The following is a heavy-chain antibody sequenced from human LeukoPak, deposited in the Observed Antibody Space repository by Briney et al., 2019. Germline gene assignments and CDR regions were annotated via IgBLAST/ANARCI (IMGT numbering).Heavy chain of an antibody. D-gene: IGHD2-2*01. V-gene: IGHV1-2*06. CDR3: ARRRKYCSSPSCYSADGFDY. Sequence: GASVKVSCKASGYTFTGYYMHWVRQAPGQGLEWMGRINPNSGGTNYAQKFQGRVTMTRDTSISTAYMELSRLRSDDTAVYYCARRRKYCSSPSCYSADGFDYWGQGTLVTVSS. CDR1: GYTFTGYY. CDR2: INPNSGGT. J-gene: IGHJ4*02.